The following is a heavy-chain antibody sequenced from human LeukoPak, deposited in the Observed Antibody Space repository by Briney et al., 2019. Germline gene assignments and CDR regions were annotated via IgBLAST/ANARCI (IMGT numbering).Heavy chain of an antibody. D-gene: IGHD3-22*01. CDR2: IYYSGST. V-gene: IGHV4-39*07. CDR3: ARSTIDIYDSSGYSFDY. J-gene: IGHJ4*02. CDR1: GGSISSSNYY. Sequence: PSETLSLTCTVSGGSISSSNYYWGWIRQPPGKGLEWIGSIYYSGSTYYNPSLKSRVTISVDTSKNQFSLKLSSVTAADTAVCYCARSTIDIYDSSGYSFDYWGQGTLVTVSS.